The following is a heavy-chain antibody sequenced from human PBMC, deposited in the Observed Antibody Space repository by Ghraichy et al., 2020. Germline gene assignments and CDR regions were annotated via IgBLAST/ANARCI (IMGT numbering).Heavy chain of an antibody. D-gene: IGHD2-2*01. CDR2: ITGSGTNT. Sequence: GGSLRLSCEASRFTFSSIAMSWVRKAPGKGMEWVSAITGSGTNTYYSDSVKGRFTISRDNSKNTLFLQMTSLRAEDTAVYYCARYCRTTSCLTDYYGMDVWGQGTTVTVSS. CDR1: RFTFSSIA. J-gene: IGHJ6*02. V-gene: IGHV3-23*01. CDR3: ARYCRTTSCLTDYYGMDV.